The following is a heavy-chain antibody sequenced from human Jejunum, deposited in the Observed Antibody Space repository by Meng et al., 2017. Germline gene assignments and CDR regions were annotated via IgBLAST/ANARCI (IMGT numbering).Heavy chain of an antibody. J-gene: IGHJ4*02. CDR2: VSGLCGGT. CDR1: GYPFTGDG. Sequence: QVQLGQSGCEVKKPGASAKVSCTASGYPFTGDGISWVRQARGQGLEWMGWVSGLCGGTNYSQKFQGRVTMTTDTSTSTAYMELRSLRSDDTAVYYCARGGGSTAYFDYWGQGTLVTVSS. CDR3: ARGGGSTAYFDY. V-gene: IGHV1-18*01. D-gene: IGHD3-16*01.